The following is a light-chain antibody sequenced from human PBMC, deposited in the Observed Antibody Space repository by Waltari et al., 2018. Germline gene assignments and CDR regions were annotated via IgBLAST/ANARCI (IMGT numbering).Light chain of an antibody. J-gene: IGKJ1*01. CDR3: QQYNKWPRT. Sequence: EIVLTQSPATPSVSPGERATLSCRASQSVSSKLAWYQQKPGQAPRHLIYGASTRATGIPASVSGSGSGTEFTLTISSLQSEDFAIYYCQQYNKWPRTFGQGTKVAIK. CDR1: QSVSSK. V-gene: IGKV3-15*01. CDR2: GAS.